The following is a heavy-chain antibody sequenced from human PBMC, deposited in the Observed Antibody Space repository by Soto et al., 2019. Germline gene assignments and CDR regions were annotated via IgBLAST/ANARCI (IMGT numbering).Heavy chain of an antibody. Sequence: ELQLVASGGGLVQPGGSLRLSCAASGFTVSNNYVRWVRQAPGKGLEWVSLIFSNGDTRYXDSVKGRFTISRDSSSNTXXXXXXXXXXXXXXVYYCARDGTYNWVGGQGIHVTVSS. CDR1: GFTVSNNY. J-gene: IGHJ4*02. CDR2: IFSNGDT. V-gene: IGHV3-66*01. D-gene: IGHD1-1*01. CDR3: ARDGTYNWV.